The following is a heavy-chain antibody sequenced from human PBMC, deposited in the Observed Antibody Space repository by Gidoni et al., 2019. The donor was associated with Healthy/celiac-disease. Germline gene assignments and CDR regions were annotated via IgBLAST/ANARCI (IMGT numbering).Heavy chain of an antibody. Sequence: QVQLQESGPGLVKPSETLSLTCTVSVGSISSYYWSWIRQPPGKGLEWIGYIYYSGSTNYNPSLKSRVTISVDTSKNQFSLKLSSVTAADTAVYYCARGAVGANGMDVWGQGTTVTVSS. CDR3: ARGAVGANGMDV. CDR1: VGSISSYY. J-gene: IGHJ6*02. D-gene: IGHD1-26*01. CDR2: IYYSGST. V-gene: IGHV4-59*01.